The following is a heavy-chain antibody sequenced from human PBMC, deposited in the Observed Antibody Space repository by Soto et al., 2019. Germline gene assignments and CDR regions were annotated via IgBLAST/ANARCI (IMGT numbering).Heavy chain of an antibody. CDR1: GLTFSLYG. CDR3: AKERYSNSPGHLEY. J-gene: IGHJ4*02. CDR2: IPDDGENK. D-gene: IGHD6-6*01. V-gene: IGHV3-30*18. Sequence: QVQLVESGGGVVQPGRSLRLSCTASGLTFSLYGMHWVRQAPGKGLEWVAVIPDDGENKYSADSVKGRFTISRYNSKNTVYLQMNSLRAEDTAVYYCAKERYSNSPGHLEYWGQGTLVTVSS.